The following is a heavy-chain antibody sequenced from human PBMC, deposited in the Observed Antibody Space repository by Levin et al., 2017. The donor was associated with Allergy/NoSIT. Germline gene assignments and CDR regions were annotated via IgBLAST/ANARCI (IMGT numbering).Heavy chain of an antibody. V-gene: IGHV3-33*01. CDR2: IWDDGYKK. CDR1: GFTFSSYG. D-gene: IGHD5-12*01. J-gene: IGHJ6*03. CDR3: ARVLRFYYYYYMVV. Sequence: GGSLRLSCAASGFTFSSYGMHCVRQAPGKGLEWVAVIWDDGYKKYYADSVKGRFTISRDNSKNTLYLQMNSLRAEDTAVYYCARVLRFYYYYYMVVWGKGTTVTVSS.